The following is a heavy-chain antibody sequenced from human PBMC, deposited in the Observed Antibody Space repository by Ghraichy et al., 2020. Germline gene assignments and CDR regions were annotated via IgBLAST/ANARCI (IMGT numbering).Heavy chain of an antibody. D-gene: IGHD5-12*01. CDR1: GFTFSSYA. Sequence: GGSLRLSCAASGFTFSSYAMTWVRQAPGKGLEWVSAISGGGSNTYYADSVKGRFTISRDNSKNTLYLQMNSLRAEDTAVYYCARARGKYSGYDYPDSWGQGTLVTGSS. CDR3: ARARGKYSGYDYPDS. J-gene: IGHJ4*02. CDR2: ISGGGSNT. V-gene: IGHV3-23*01.